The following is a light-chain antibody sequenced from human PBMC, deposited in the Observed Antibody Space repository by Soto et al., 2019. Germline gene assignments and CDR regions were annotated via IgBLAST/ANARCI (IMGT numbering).Light chain of an antibody. Sequence: QSVLTQPASVSGSPRQSITISCTGTSSDVGGYNYVSWYQQHPGKAPKLMIYDVNNRPSGVSYRFSGSKSGNTASLTISGLQAEDEADYYCSSYTSSSTLVFGTGTKVTVL. CDR3: SSYTSSSTLV. CDR1: SSDVGGYNY. V-gene: IGLV2-14*03. CDR2: DVN. J-gene: IGLJ1*01.